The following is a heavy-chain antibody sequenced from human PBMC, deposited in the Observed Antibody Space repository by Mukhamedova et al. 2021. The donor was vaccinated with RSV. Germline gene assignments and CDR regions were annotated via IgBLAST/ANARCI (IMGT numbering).Heavy chain of an antibody. D-gene: IGHD6-19*01. CDR3: ARGTQWYYYYGMDV. J-gene: IGHJ6*02. CDR2: IKQDGSEK. Sequence: GLEWVANIKQDGSEKYYVDSVKGQFTISRDNAKNSLYLQMNSLRAEDTAVYYCARGTQWYYYYGMDVWGQGTTVTVSS. V-gene: IGHV3-7*03.